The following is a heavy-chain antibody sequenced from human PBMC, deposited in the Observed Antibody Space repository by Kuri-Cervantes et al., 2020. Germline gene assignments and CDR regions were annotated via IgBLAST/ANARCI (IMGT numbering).Heavy chain of an antibody. J-gene: IGHJ4*02. D-gene: IGHD3-10*01. CDR3: ARGWDYYGSGSPLYYFDY. CDR1: GGSFSGYY. CDR2: INHSGST. V-gene: IGHV4-34*01. Sequence: ESLKISCAVYGGSFSGYYWRWIRQPPGKGLEWVGEINHSGSTNYNPSLKSRVTISVDTSKNQFSLKLSSVTAADTAVYYCARGWDYYGSGSPLYYFDYWGQGTLVTVSS.